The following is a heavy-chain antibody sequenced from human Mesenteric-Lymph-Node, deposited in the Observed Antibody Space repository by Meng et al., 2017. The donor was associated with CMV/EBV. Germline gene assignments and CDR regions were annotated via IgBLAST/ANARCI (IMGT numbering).Heavy chain of an antibody. CDR3: ARLSIRGVGAFDI. Sequence: SETLSLTCTVSGGSISSGDYYWSWIRQPPGKGLEWIGYIYYSGSTYYNPSLKSRVTISVDTSKNQFSLKLSSVTAADTAVYYCARLSIRGVGAFDIWGQGTMVTVSS. D-gene: IGHD3-3*01. V-gene: IGHV4-30-4*08. J-gene: IGHJ3*02. CDR1: GGSISSGDYY. CDR2: IYYSGST.